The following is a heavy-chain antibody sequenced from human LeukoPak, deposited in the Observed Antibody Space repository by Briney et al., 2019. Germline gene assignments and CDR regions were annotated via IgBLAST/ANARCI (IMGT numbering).Heavy chain of an antibody. J-gene: IGHJ4*02. CDR1: GYTFTVKF. D-gene: IGHD3-9*01. V-gene: IGHV1-2*02. Sequence: ASVKLCCKTSGYTFTVKFLHWLRQAPGQGLEWMGGIDPRSGGAVYGQSVRGRVTVTRDTSVSTGHMELSRLRSDDTAVYFCALDNCSVDTGCSKSFDYWGQGTLVTVSS. CDR2: IDPRSGGA. CDR3: ALDNCSVDTGCSKSFDY.